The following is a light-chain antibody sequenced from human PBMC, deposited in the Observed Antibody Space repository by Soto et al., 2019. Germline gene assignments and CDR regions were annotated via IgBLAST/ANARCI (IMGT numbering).Light chain of an antibody. J-gene: IGKJ4*01. Sequence: DIQMTQSPSAMSASVGDRVTITCRACRGISHYLAWFQQRPGKVPKRLIYGASTLESGVPSRFSGSGSGTEFTLTISSLQPEDFATYYCLQHNTYPLSFGGGTKVAMK. CDR2: GAS. CDR3: LQHNTYPLS. CDR1: RGISHY. V-gene: IGKV1-17*03.